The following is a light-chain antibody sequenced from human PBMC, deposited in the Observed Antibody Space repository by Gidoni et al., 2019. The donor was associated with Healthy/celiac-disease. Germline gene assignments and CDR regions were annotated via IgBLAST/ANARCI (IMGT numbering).Light chain of an antibody. CDR3: NSRDSSGNHPVV. J-gene: IGLJ2*01. Sequence: SSELTQDPAVSVAFGQTVRITCQGDSLRSYYASWYQQKPGQAPVFVIYGKYNRPSGIPDRFSGSSSGNTASLTITGAQAEDEADYYCNSRDSSGNHPVVFGGGTKLTVL. CDR1: SLRSYY. CDR2: GKY. V-gene: IGLV3-19*01.